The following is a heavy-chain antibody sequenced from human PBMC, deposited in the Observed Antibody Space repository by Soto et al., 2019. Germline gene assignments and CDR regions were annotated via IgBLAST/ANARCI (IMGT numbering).Heavy chain of an antibody. Sequence: PGQGLEWMGGIIPIFGTANYAQKFQGRVTITADEPTSTAYMELSSLRSEDTAVYYCARDSSYDFWSGYYTVPPMDWFDPWGQGTLVTVSS. D-gene: IGHD3-3*01. CDR3: ARDSSYDFWSGYYTVPPMDWFDP. CDR2: IIPIFGTA. V-gene: IGHV1-69*01. J-gene: IGHJ5*02.